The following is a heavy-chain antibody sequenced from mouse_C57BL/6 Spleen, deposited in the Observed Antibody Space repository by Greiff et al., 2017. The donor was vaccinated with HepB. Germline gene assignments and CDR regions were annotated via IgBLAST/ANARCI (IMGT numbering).Heavy chain of an antibody. J-gene: IGHJ2*01. Sequence: EVQRVESGGGLVQPGGSLSLSCAASGFTFTDYYMSWVRQPPGKALEWLGFIRNKANGYTTEYSASVKGRFTISRDNSQSILYLQMNALRAEDSATYYCARSIWDGEDYFDYWGQGTTLTVSS. CDR1: GFTFTDYY. D-gene: IGHD4-1*01. CDR2: IRNKANGYTT. CDR3: ARSIWDGEDYFDY. V-gene: IGHV7-3*01.